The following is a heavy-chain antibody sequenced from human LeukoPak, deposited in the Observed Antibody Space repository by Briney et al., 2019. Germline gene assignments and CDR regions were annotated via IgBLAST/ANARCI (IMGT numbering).Heavy chain of an antibody. CDR1: GFTFSNAW. D-gene: IGHD6-13*01. Sequence: PGGSLRLSCAASGFTFSNAWMSWVRQAPGKGLEWVGRIKSKTDGGTTDYAAPVKGRFTISRDDSKNTLYLQMNSLQTEDTAVYYCANPVTEAGTRYMLVAAAGGDYWGQGTLVTVSS. J-gene: IGHJ4*02. CDR3: ANPVTEAGTRYMLVAAAGGDY. CDR2: IKSKTDGGTT. V-gene: IGHV3-15*01.